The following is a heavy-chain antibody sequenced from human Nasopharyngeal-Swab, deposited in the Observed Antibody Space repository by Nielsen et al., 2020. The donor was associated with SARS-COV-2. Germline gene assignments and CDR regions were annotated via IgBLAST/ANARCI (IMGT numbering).Heavy chain of an antibody. CDR2: ISGSGTST. D-gene: IGHD3-10*01. J-gene: IGHJ6*02. Sequence: GGSLRLSCAASGFTFSDYYMAWIRQVPGKGLEWVSYISGSGTSTDSADSVKGRFSISRDNANNLVYLQMHSLRGEDTAVYYCAREKGYQVLLDYYYHGLDVWGHGTEVIVSS. CDR1: GFTFSDYY. V-gene: IGHV3-11*01. CDR3: AREKGYQVLLDYYYHGLDV.